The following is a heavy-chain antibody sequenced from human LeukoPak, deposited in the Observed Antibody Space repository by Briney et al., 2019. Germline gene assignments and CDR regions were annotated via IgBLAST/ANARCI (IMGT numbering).Heavy chain of an antibody. V-gene: IGHV3-21*01. CDR3: ARASVAVAGTIDY. CDR2: ISSSSSYI. Sequence: GGSQRLSCAASGFTFSSNSMNWGRQAPGKGLEWVSSISSSSSYIYYADSVKGRFTISRDNAKNSLYLQMNSLRAEDTAVYYCARASVAVAGTIDYWGQGTLVTVSS. CDR1: GFTFSSNS. D-gene: IGHD6-19*01. J-gene: IGHJ4*02.